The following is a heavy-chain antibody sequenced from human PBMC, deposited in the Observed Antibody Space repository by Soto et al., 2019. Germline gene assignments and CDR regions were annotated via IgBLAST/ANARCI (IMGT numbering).Heavy chain of an antibody. V-gene: IGHV3-11*01. D-gene: IGHD5-12*01. J-gene: IGHJ4*02. CDR2: TSSTGTTI. CDR1: GFTFSDYY. CDR3: ARGSGYQFDY. Sequence: QVQLVESGGGLVKPGGSLRLSCAVSGFTFSDYYMNWIRQAPGKGLEWVSYTSSTGTTIHHADSVQGRFTISRDNAKNSLYLQMNSLRAEDTAVYYCARGSGYQFDYWGKGTLVTVSS.